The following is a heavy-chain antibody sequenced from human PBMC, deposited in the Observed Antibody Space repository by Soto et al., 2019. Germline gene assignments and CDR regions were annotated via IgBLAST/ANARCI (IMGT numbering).Heavy chain of an antibody. J-gene: IGHJ6*02. CDR1: GCTFNSYG. Sequence: GGSLILSCAASGCTFNSYGMHWVRPAPGKGLEWVAVIWYDGSNKYYTDSVKGRFTISRDNFRDTLYLQMNSLRVEDTAVYYCAKVMMAGTYYYGVDVWGQGTTVTVSS. CDR3: AKVMMAGTYYYGVDV. CDR2: IWYDGSNK. D-gene: IGHD6-19*01. V-gene: IGHV3-33*06.